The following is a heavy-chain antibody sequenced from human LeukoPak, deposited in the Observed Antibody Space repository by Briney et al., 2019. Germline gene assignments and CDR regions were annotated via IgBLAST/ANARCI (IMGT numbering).Heavy chain of an antibody. CDR3: AKSEQGQFGY. J-gene: IGHJ4*02. Sequence: PGGSLRLSCAASGFTFSSYSMSWVRQAPGKGLEWVSSLSSGSAYIKYADAVQGRFTISRDNAKNSLYLQMNSLRAEDTAVYYCAKSEQGQFGYWGQGTLATVSS. CDR1: GFTFSSYS. D-gene: IGHD6-13*01. V-gene: IGHV3-21*01. CDR2: LSSGSAYI.